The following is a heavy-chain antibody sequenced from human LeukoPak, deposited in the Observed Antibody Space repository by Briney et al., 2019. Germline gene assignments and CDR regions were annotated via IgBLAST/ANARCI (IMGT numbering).Heavy chain of an antibody. CDR1: GGSFSGFY. CDR2: INHSGST. J-gene: IGHJ4*02. Sequence: PSETLSLTCAVYGGSFSGFYWSWIRQPPGKGLEWIGEINHSGSTNYNPSLKSRVTISLDASKNQFSLKLSSVTAADTAVYYWGGSLRTLDSGAQGTRAPVP. CDR3: GGSLRTLDS. D-gene: IGHD3-16*01. V-gene: IGHV4-34*01.